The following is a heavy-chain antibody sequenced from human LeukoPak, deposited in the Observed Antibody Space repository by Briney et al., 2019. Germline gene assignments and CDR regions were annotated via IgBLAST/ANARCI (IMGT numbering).Heavy chain of an antibody. J-gene: IGHJ6*02. Sequence: SGGSLRLSCAASGFIFNNYWISWVRQAPGEGLEWVANIKQDGSEKYYVDSVKGRFTISGDNAKNSLYLQMNSLRAEDTAVYYCARAPTSKYSSSWYQPHYYGMDVWGQGTTVTVSS. CDR3: ARAPTSKYSSSWYQPHYYGMDV. V-gene: IGHV3-7*03. CDR1: GFIFNNYW. D-gene: IGHD6-13*01. CDR2: IKQDGSEK.